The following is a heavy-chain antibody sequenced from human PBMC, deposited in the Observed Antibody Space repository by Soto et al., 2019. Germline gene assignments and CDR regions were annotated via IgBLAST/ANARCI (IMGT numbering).Heavy chain of an antibody. CDR2: IIPIFGTA. Sequence: QVPLVQSGAEVKKPGSSVKVSFQASGGTLSSYAIRWLRQAPGQGLEWMGGIIPIFGTANYAQKFQGRVTITADASTSTAYMELSSLRSDDTAVYYCARDLDSRNYYFDYWGKGTLVTVSS. CDR1: GGTLSSYA. V-gene: IGHV1-69*01. J-gene: IGHJ4*02. D-gene: IGHD3-22*01. CDR3: ARDLDSRNYYFDY.